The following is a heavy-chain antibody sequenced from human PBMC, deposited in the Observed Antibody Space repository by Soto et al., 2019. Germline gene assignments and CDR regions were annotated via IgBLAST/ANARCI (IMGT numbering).Heavy chain of an antibody. CDR3: ARDGLRSSYYYHGMDV. CDR1: GFTFSSYS. V-gene: IGHV3-21*01. J-gene: IGHJ6*02. D-gene: IGHD4-17*01. Sequence: GGSLRLSCAASGFTFSSYSMNWVRQAPGKGLEWVSSISSSSSYIYYADSVKGRFTISRDNAKNSLYLQMNSLRAEDTAVYYCARDGLRSSYYYHGMDVWGQGTTVTVSS. CDR2: ISSSSSYI.